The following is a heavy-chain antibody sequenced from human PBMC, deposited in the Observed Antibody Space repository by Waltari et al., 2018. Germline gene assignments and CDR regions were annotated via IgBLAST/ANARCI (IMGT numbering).Heavy chain of an antibody. V-gene: IGHV4-39*07. J-gene: IGHJ4*02. Sequence: QLQLQESGPGLVKPSETLSLTCTVSGGSISSSSYYWGWIRQPPGKGLEWIGSIYYSGSTYYNPSLKSRVTISVDTSKNQFSLKLSSVTAADTAVYYCARDRGSGTYYFDYWGQGTLVTVSS. CDR1: GGSISSSSYY. CDR3: ARDRGSGTYYFDY. CDR2: IYYSGST. D-gene: IGHD5-12*01.